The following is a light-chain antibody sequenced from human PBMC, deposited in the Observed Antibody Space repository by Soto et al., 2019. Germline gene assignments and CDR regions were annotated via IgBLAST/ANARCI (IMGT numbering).Light chain of an antibody. CDR1: SSDVGGYNY. Sequence: QSALTQPASVSGSPGQSITISCTGTSSDVGGYNYVSWYQQHPGKAPKFMIYDVSNRPSGVSNRFSGSNSGNTASLTISGLQAEDEADYYCSSYTTGNTRQIVFGTGTKLTVL. V-gene: IGLV2-14*01. CDR3: SSYTTGNTRQIV. CDR2: DVS. J-gene: IGLJ1*01.